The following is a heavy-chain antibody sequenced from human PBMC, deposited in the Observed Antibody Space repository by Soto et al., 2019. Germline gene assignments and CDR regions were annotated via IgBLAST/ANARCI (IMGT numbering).Heavy chain of an antibody. CDR3: ARDGDSSSWYYYYMDV. CDR1: GFTFSSYG. J-gene: IGHJ6*03. D-gene: IGHD6-13*01. V-gene: IGHV3-33*01. Sequence: GGSLRLSCAASGFTFSSYGMHWVRQAPGKGLEWVAVIWYDGSNKYYADSVKGRFTISRDNSKNTLYLQMNSLRAEDTAVYYCARDGDSSSWYYYYMDVWGKGTTVTVSS. CDR2: IWYDGSNK.